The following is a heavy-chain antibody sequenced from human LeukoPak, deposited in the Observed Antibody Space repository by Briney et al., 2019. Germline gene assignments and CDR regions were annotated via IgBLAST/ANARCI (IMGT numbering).Heavy chain of an antibody. CDR3: ARHGFSLSGSYDY. D-gene: IGHD1-26*01. J-gene: IGHJ4*02. Sequence: PSETLSLTCAVYGGSFSGYYWSWIRQPPGKGLEWIGEINHSGSTNYNPSLKSRVTISVDTSKNQFSLKLSSVTAADTAVYYCARHGFSLSGSYDYWGQGTLVTVSS. CDR2: INHSGST. V-gene: IGHV4-34*01. CDR1: GGSFSGYY.